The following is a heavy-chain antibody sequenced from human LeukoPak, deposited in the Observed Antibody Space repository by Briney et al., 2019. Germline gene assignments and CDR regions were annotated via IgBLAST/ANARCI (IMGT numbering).Heavy chain of an antibody. CDR2: IYYSGST. CDR1: GGSISTYY. Sequence: SETLSLTCTVSGGSISTYYWSWIRQPPGKGLEWIGYIYYSGSTNYNPSLKSRVTISVDTSKNQFSLKVTSVTAAETAVYYCARVGSNWYASDYWGQGTLVTVSS. J-gene: IGHJ4*02. V-gene: IGHV4-59*01. D-gene: IGHD6-13*01. CDR3: ARVGSNWYASDY.